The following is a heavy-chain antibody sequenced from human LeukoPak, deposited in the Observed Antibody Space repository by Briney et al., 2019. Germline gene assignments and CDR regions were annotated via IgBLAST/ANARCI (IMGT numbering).Heavy chain of an antibody. CDR2: IWYDGSNK. Sequence: GRSLRLSCAASGFTFSSYGMHWVRQAPGKGLEWVAVIWYDGSNKYYADSVKGRFTISRDNSKNTLYLQMNSLRAEDTAVYYCASPGGPYYFDYWGQGTLVTVSS. CDR1: GFTFSSYG. CDR3: ASPGGPYYFDY. D-gene: IGHD3-16*01. J-gene: IGHJ4*02. V-gene: IGHV3-33*01.